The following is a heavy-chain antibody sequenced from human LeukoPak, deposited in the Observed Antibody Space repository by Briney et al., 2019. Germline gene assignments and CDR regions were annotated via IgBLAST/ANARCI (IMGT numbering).Heavy chain of an antibody. CDR1: GGSISSSSDS. CDR3: ARRSLNTSGHYY. V-gene: IGHV4-39*01. D-gene: IGHD2/OR15-2a*01. Sequence: SETLSLTCTVSGGSISSSSDSWTWSRQPPGKGLEWIGSIHYDGNTYYKPARRSRVTISVDTSNQFSLRLSSATAADTATYYCARRSLNTSGHYYWGQGTLVTVSS. J-gene: IGHJ4*02. CDR2: IHYDGNT.